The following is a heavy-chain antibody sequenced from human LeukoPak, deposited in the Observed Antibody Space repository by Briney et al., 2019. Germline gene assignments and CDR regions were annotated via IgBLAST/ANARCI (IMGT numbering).Heavy chain of an antibody. CDR1: GYTFTGYY. D-gene: IGHD1-1*01. CDR3: ARGMETFDY. J-gene: IGHJ4*02. Sequence: ASVKVSCKASGYTFTGYYMHWVRQAPGQGLEWMGWINPNSGGTNYAQKLQGGVTMTTDTSTSTAYMELRSLRSDDTAVYYCARGMETFDYWGQGTLVTVSS. CDR2: INPNSGGT. V-gene: IGHV1-2*02.